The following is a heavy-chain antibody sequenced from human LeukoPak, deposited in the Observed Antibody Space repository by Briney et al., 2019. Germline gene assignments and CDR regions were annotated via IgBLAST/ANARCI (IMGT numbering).Heavy chain of an antibody. D-gene: IGHD1-26*01. J-gene: IGHJ3*02. CDR3: AGQVGVDDAFDI. CDR2: ISSGSSYI. V-gene: IGHV3-21*01. CDR1: GFTFNSYS. Sequence: PGGSLRLSCAASGFTFNSYSMNWVRQAPGKGLEWVSSISSGSSYIFYADSVKGRFTISRDNAKNSLYLQMNSLRAEDTAVYYCAGQVGVDDAFDIWGQGTMVTISS.